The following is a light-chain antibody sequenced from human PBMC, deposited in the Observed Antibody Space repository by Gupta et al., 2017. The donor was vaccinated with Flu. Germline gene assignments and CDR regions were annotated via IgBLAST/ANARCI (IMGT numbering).Light chain of an antibody. CDR1: GSNIGSNN. V-gene: IGLV1-44*01. CDR3: ATLYDIRNCWV. CDR2: SDI. Sequence: SVAISCSVSGSNIGSNNVNWYRHRPGTAPTLLIYSDIKRPSGVPDRFSGSKSGTSAALAISELHAEDEADYYCATLYDIRNCWVFGGGTKLTVL. J-gene: IGLJ3*02.